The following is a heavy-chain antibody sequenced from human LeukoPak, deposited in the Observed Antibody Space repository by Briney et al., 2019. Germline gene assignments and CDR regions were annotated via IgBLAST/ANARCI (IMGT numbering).Heavy chain of an antibody. CDR3: ARETIVRGVDY. Sequence: PSQTLSLACTVSGGSISSGDYYWSWIRQPPGKGLEWIGYFYYSGSTYYNPSLKSRVTISVDTSKNQFSLKLSSVTAADTAVYYCARETIVRGVDYWGQGTLVTVSS. CDR2: FYYSGST. V-gene: IGHV4-30-4*08. CDR1: GGSISSGDYY. J-gene: IGHJ4*02. D-gene: IGHD3-10*01.